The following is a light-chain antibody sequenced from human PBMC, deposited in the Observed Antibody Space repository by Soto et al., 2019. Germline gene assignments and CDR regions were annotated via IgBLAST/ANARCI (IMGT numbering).Light chain of an antibody. J-gene: IGLJ2*01. CDR3: SSYAGSNIVV. Sequence: QSALTQPPSASGSPGQSVTISCTGTSSDVGGYNFVSWYQQHPGKAPKLMIYEVSERPSGVPDRFSGSKSGNTASLTVSGLQAEDEADYYCSSYAGSNIVVFGGGTKVIVL. V-gene: IGLV2-8*01. CDR1: SSDVGGYNF. CDR2: EVS.